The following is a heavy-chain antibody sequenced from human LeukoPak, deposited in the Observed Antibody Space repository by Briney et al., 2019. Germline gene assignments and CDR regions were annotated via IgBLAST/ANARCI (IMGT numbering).Heavy chain of an antibody. Sequence: GGSLRLSCAASGFTVSSNYMSWVRQAPGKGLEWVSVIYSGGSTYYADSVKGRFTISRDNSKNTLYLQMNSLRAEDTAVYYCARDRSDTTKGYYYYYMGVWGKGTTVTISS. D-gene: IGHD1-26*01. CDR2: IYSGGST. J-gene: IGHJ6*03. V-gene: IGHV3-66*01. CDR1: GFTVSSNY. CDR3: ARDRSDTTKGYYYYYMGV.